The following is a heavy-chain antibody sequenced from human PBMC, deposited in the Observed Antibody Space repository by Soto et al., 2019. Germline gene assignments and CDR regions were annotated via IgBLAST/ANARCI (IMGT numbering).Heavy chain of an antibody. D-gene: IGHD3-22*01. J-gene: IGHJ4*02. CDR2: IKQDGSEK. V-gene: IGHV3-7*03. CDR3: ARAPHLPYYDSSGYYRHSYYFDY. Sequence: GSLRLSCAASGFTFSSYWMSWVRQAPGKGLEWVANIKQDGSEKYYVDSVKGRFTISRDNAKNSLYLQMNSLRAEDTAVYYCARAPHLPYYDSSGYYRHSYYFDYWGQGTLVTVSS. CDR1: GFTFSSYW.